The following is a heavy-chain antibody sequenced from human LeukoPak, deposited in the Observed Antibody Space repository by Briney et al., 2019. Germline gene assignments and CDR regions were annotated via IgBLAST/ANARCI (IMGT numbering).Heavy chain of an antibody. CDR1: GYTFTSYD. V-gene: IGHV1-8*01. D-gene: IGHD5-18*01. Sequence: ASVKVSCKASGYTFTSYDINWVRQATGQGLEWMGWMNPNSGNTGYAQKFQGRVTMTGNTSISTAYMELSSLRSEDTAVYYCARALGSDGYSYGYRDYWGQGTLVTVSS. CDR2: MNPNSGNT. CDR3: ARALGSDGYSYGYRDY. J-gene: IGHJ4*02.